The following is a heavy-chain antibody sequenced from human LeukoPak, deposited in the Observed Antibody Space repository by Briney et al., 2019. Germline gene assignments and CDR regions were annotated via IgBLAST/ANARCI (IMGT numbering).Heavy chain of an antibody. CDR1: GFTFSSYA. D-gene: IGHD5-12*01. J-gene: IGHJ6*02. Sequence: GGSLRLSCAASGFTFSSYAMSWVRQAPGKGLEWVSAISGSGGSTYYADSVKGRLTASRDNSKNTVYLQINSLRADDTAIYYCARESGYSPALDVWGQGTTVTVSS. V-gene: IGHV3-23*01. CDR3: ARESGYSPALDV. CDR2: ISGSGGST.